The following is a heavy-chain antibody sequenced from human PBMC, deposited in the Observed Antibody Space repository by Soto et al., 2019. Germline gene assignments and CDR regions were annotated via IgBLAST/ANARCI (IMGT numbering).Heavy chain of an antibody. V-gene: IGHV1-18*01. D-gene: IGHD6-19*01. CDR3: ARDLYYSSGRYFDHDAFDI. CDR2: ISPHNDRT. CDR1: GYNFTSYG. J-gene: IGHJ3*02. Sequence: GASVKVSCKASGYNFTSYGISWVRQAPGQGLAWMGWISPHNDRTKYARRFQDRVTMTTETPTSTVYMELGSLRSDDTAVYYCARDLYYSSGRYFDHDAFDIWGQGTVVTVSS.